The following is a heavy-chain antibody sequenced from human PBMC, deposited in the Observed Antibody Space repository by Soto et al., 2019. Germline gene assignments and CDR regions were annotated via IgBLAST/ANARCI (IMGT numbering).Heavy chain of an antibody. Sequence: SETLSLTCTVSGGSVSSGSYYWSWIRQPPGKGLEWIGYIYYSGSTNYNPSLKSRVTISVDTSKNQFSLKLSSVTAADTAVYYCARADHIAAAGTWGQGTLVNVSS. V-gene: IGHV4-61*01. CDR3: ARADHIAAAGT. D-gene: IGHD6-13*01. CDR1: GGSVSSGSYY. CDR2: IYYSGST. J-gene: IGHJ4*02.